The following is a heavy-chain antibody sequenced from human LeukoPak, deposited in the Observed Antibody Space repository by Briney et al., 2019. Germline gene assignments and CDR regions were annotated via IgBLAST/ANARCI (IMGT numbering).Heavy chain of an antibody. V-gene: IGHV3-23*01. CDR3: AKAFFPLYYYYGMDV. CDR2: ISGSGGST. CDR1: GFTFSSYA. Sequence: GGSLRLSCAASGFTFSSYAMSWVRQAPGKGLEWVSAISGSGGSTYYADSVKGRFTISRDNSKNTLYLQMNSLRAEDTAVYYCAKAFFPLYYYYGMDVWGQGTTVTVSS. D-gene: IGHD3-3*02. J-gene: IGHJ6*02.